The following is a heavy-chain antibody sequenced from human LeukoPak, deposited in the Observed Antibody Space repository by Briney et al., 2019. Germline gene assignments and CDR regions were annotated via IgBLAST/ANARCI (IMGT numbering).Heavy chain of an antibody. Sequence: PSETLSLTCAVYGGSFSGYYWSWIRQPPGKGLEWIGEINHSGSTNYNPSLKSRVTISVDTSKNQFSLKLSSVTAADTAVYYCAREEENWFDPRGQGTLVTVSS. J-gene: IGHJ5*02. CDR2: INHSGST. CDR3: AREEENWFDP. V-gene: IGHV4-34*01. CDR1: GGSFSGYY.